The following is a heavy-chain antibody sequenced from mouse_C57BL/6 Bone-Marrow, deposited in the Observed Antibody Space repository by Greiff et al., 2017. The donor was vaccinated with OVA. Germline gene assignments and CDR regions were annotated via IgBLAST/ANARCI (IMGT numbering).Heavy chain of an antibody. CDR3: ARDPWYFDV. Sequence: QVQLQQPGAELVKPGASVKLSCKASGYTFTSYWMQWVKQRPGQGLEWIGEIDPSDSYTNYNQKFKGKATLTVDKSSSTAYMQLSSLTSEDSAVYYCARDPWYFDVWGTGTTVTVSS. CDR1: GYTFTSYW. V-gene: IGHV1-50*01. CDR2: IDPSDSYT. J-gene: IGHJ1*03.